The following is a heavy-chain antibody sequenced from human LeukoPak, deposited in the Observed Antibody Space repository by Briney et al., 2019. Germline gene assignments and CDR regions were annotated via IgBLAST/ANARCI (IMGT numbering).Heavy chain of an antibody. CDR2: INHRGST. CDR1: GRSFSGYY. V-gene: IGHV4-34*01. Sequence: KPSETLSLTCAVYGRSFSGYYWSWTRRPPGKGREWIGEINHRGSTNYNPPLKSRITISVDTSKNQFSLRLSSVTAADTAVYYCARDSRGGSPTPFDYWGQGTLVTVSS. J-gene: IGHJ4*02. D-gene: IGHD1-26*01. CDR3: ARDSRGGSPTPFDY.